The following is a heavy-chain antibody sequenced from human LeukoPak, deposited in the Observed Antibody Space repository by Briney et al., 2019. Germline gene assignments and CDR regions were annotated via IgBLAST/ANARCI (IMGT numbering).Heavy chain of an antibody. Sequence: PSETLSLTCAVYGGSFSGYYCNWIRQPPGKGLEWIGEMSHSESTNNNPSLKSRVTISVDTSKNQLSLNLSSVTAADTAVYYCARTQGQRAWIGDYYYYMDVWGKGTTATVSS. CDR1: GGSFSGYY. J-gene: IGHJ6*03. CDR3: ARTQGQRAWIGDYYYYMDV. V-gene: IGHV4-34*01. D-gene: IGHD3-16*01. CDR2: MSHSEST.